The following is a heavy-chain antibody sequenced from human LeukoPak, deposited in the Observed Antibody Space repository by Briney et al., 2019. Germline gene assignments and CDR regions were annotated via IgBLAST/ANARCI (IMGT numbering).Heavy chain of an antibody. CDR2: FSGRGDST. V-gene: IGHV3-23*01. CDR1: GFTLSSHA. D-gene: IGHD3-16*01. CDR3: AKHIWGSLVYYGMDV. J-gene: IGHJ6*04. Sequence: GGYLRLSCAASGFTLSSHAMSWVRQAPGKGLEWVSVFSGRGDSTYYAESVKGRFTISRDNSKNTLYLQMKSLRAEDTAGYYCAKHIWGSLVYYGMDVWGKGTTVTVSS.